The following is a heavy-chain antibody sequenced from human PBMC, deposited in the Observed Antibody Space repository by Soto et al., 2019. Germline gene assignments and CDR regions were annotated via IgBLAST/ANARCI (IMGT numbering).Heavy chain of an antibody. CDR2: IYYSGST. V-gene: IGHV4-59*01. J-gene: IGHJ3*02. D-gene: IGHD3-22*01. CDR1: GGSISSYY. Sequence: SETLSLTCTVSGGSISSYYWSWIRQPPGKGLEWIGYIYYSGSTNYNPSLKSRVTISVDTSKNQFSLKLSSVTAADTAVYYCARVLTKYYYDSSGSPPGFDIWGQGTMVTVSS. CDR3: ARVLTKYYYDSSGSPPGFDI.